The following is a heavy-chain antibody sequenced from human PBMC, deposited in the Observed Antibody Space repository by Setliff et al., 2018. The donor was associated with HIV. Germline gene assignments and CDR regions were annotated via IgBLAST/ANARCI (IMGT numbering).Heavy chain of an antibody. CDR1: GFTFTGHA. CDR3: ARVCSGGSCSPTYYYFFMDV. Sequence: GSLRLSCAASGFTFTGHAMHWVRQAPGKGLEWLALISFDGGKEYYAGSVKGRFTISRDNSKDTLYLQMYSLGPEDTAVYYGARVCSGGSCSPTYYYFFMDVWGKGTTVTVSS. CDR2: ISFDGGKE. J-gene: IGHJ6*03. D-gene: IGHD2-15*01. V-gene: IGHV3-30*04.